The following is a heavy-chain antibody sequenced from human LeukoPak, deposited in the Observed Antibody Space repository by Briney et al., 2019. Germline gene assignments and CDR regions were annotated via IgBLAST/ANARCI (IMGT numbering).Heavy chain of an antibody. V-gene: IGHV1-18*01. Sequence: ASVMVSCKASGYTFTSYGISWVRQAPGQGLEWMGWISAYNGNTNYAQKLQGRVTMTTDTSTSTAYMELRSLRSDDTAVYYCASVPKEKWTWFDPWGQGTLVTVSS. CDR3: ASVPKEKWTWFDP. J-gene: IGHJ5*02. CDR1: GYTFTSYG. CDR2: ISAYNGNT. D-gene: IGHD2-2*01.